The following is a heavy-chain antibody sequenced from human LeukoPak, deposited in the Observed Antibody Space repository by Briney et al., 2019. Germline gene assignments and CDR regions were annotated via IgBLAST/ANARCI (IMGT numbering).Heavy chain of an antibody. Sequence: PSETLSLTCAVYGGSFSGYYWSWIRQPPGKGLEWIGEINHSGSTNYNPSLKSRVTISVDTSKNQFSLHLNSVTPEDTAVYYCARGLTQYDCFDPWGQGILVTVSS. D-gene: IGHD2-2*01. CDR3: ARGLTQYDCFDP. V-gene: IGHV4-34*01. J-gene: IGHJ5*02. CDR2: INHSGST. CDR1: GGSFSGYY.